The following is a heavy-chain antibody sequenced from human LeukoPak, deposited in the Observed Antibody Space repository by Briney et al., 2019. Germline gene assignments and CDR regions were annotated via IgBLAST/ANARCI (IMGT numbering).Heavy chain of an antibody. CDR2: ISYDGSNK. CDR3: ARDNSSSWYEGSAFDI. J-gene: IGHJ3*02. CDR1: GFTFSSYA. Sequence: GGSLRLSCAASGFTFSSYAMHWVRQAPGKGLEWVAVISYDGSNKYYADSVKGRFTISRDNSKNTLYLQMNSLRAEDAAVYHCARDNSSSWYEGSAFDIWGQGTMVTVSS. V-gene: IGHV3-30-3*01. D-gene: IGHD6-13*01.